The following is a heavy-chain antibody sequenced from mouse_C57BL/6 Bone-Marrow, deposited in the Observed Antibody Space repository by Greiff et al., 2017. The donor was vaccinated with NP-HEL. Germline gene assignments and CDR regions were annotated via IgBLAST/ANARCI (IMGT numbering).Heavy chain of an antibody. V-gene: IGHV1-50*01. Sequence: QVQLKQSGAELVKPGASVKLSCKASGYTFTSYWMQWVKQRPGQGLEWIGEIDPSDSYTNYNQKFKGKATLTVDTSSSTAYMQLSSLTSEDSAVYYCAREGPYYGSSGYFDYWGKGTTLTVSS. CDR3: AREGPYYGSSGYFDY. CDR1: GYTFTSYW. J-gene: IGHJ2*01. CDR2: IDPSDSYT. D-gene: IGHD1-1*01.